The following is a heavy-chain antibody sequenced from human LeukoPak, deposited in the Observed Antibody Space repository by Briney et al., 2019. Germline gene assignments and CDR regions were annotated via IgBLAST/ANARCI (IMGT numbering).Heavy chain of an antibody. Sequence: GGSLRLSCAASGITFSRYSMNWVRQAPGKGLEWVSYISSSGSTIYYADSVKGRFTISRDNAKNSLYLQMNSLRAEDTAVYYCARAHVHYFDYWGQGTLVTVSS. V-gene: IGHV3-48*04. CDR1: GITFSRYS. D-gene: IGHD2-8*01. J-gene: IGHJ4*02. CDR2: ISSSGSTI. CDR3: ARAHVHYFDY.